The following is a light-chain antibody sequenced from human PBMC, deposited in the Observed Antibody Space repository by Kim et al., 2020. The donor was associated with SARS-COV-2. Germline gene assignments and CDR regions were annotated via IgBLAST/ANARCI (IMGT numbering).Light chain of an antibody. CDR3: QQYGDPPAT. V-gene: IGKV3-20*01. CDR1: QRVTSSY. J-gene: IGKJ1*01. Sequence: EIVFTLSPGSLSLSPGERATLSCRASQRVTSSYVAWYQQKPGQAPRLVIYSASSRANGIPDRFSGRGSGADFTLTISRLEPEDFAVYYCQQYGDPPATFGQGTKVDIK. CDR2: SAS.